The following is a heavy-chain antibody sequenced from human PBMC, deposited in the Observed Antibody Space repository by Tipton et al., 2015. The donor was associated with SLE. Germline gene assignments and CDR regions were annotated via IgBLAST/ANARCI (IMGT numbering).Heavy chain of an antibody. CDR2: IYHSGST. CDR3: AREEENDFWSGGDAFDI. D-gene: IGHD3-3*01. CDR1: GGSMSTYY. V-gene: IGHV4-59*01. J-gene: IGHJ3*02. Sequence: TLSLTCTVSGGSMSTYYWSWIRQPPGKGLEWIGYIYHSGSTNYNPSLRSRVTISVDTSKNQLSLQLSSVTTADTAVYYCAREEENDFWSGGDAFDIWGQGTMVTVSS.